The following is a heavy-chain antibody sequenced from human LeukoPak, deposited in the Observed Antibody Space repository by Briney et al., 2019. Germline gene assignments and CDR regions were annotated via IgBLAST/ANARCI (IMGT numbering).Heavy chain of an antibody. CDR3: ARGSLSTVTTWDY. D-gene: IGHD4-11*01. CDR1: GCTFTGYY. J-gene: IGHJ4*02. CDR2: INPNSGGT. Sequence: ASVKVSCKASGCTFTGYYMHWVRQAPGQGLEWMGWINPNSGGTNYAQKFQGRVTMTRDTSISTAYMELSRLRSDDTAVYYCARGSLSTVTTWDYWGQGTLVTVSS. V-gene: IGHV1-2*02.